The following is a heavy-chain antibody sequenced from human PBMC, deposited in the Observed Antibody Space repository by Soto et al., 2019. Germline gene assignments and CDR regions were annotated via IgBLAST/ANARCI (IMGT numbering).Heavy chain of an antibody. V-gene: IGHV1-2*04. CDR3: ARGDSTDCSNGVCSFFYNHDMDV. J-gene: IGHJ6*02. CDR2: INPKSGGT. D-gene: IGHD2-8*01. CDR1: GYSFTDYH. Sequence: GASVKVSCKASGYSFTDYHIHWVRQAPGQGLEWLGRINPKSGGTSTAQKFQGWVTMTTDTSISTASMELTRLTSDDTTIYYCARGDSTDCSNGVCSFFYNHDMDVWGQGTTVTVSS.